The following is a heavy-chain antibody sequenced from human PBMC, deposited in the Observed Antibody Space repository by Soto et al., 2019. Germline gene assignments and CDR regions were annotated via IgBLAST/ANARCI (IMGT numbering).Heavy chain of an antibody. CDR1: GFTFSSHG. CDR3: AKVLWLRTYYYYGMDV. Sequence: SLRLSCAASGFTFSSHGMHGVRQAAGKGLEWVAVISYDGSNKYYADSVKGRFTISRDNSKNTLYLQMNSLRAEDTAVYYCAKVLWLRTYYYYGMDVWGQGTTVTVSS. V-gene: IGHV3-30*18. D-gene: IGHD5-12*01. CDR2: ISYDGSNK. J-gene: IGHJ6*02.